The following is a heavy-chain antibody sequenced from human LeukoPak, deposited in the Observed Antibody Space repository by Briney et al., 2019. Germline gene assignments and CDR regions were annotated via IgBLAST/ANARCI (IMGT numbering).Heavy chain of an antibody. CDR1: GFIVSGTY. CDR2: ISSSSSTI. D-gene: IGHD1-26*01. V-gene: IGHV3-48*01. CDR3: ASELGDASDI. Sequence: GGSLRLSCAASGFIVSGTYMNWVRQAPGKGLEWVSYISSSSSTIYYADSVKGRFTISRDNGKNSLYLQMNSLRAEDTAVYYCASELGDASDIWGQGTMVTVSS. J-gene: IGHJ3*02.